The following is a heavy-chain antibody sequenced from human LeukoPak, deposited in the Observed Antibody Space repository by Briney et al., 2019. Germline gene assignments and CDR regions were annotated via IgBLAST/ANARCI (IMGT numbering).Heavy chain of an antibody. CDR3: ARGGRCSGGSCFFPLNY. J-gene: IGHJ4*02. CDR1: GFTFSSYG. D-gene: IGHD2-15*01. V-gene: IGHV3-33*01. CDR2: IWYDGSNK. Sequence: GGSLRLSCAASGFTFSSYGMHWVRQAPGKGLEWVAVIWYDGSNKYNGDSVKGRFTISRDNSKNTLYLQMNSLRAEDTAVYYCARGGRCSGGSCFFPLNYWGQGTLVTVSS.